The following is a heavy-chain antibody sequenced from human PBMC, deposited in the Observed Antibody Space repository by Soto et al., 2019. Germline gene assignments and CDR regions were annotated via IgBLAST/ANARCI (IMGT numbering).Heavy chain of an antibody. CDR3: ASGGDTAMVSIGWFDP. V-gene: IGHV4-30-4*01. D-gene: IGHD5-18*01. Sequence: QVQLQESGPGLVKPSQTLSLTCTVSGGSISSGDYYWSWIRQPPGKGLEWIGYIYYSGSTYYNPSLKGLVTTSVDTSKNQFSLKLSSVTAADTAVYYCASGGDTAMVSIGWFDPWGQGTLVTVSS. CDR2: IYYSGST. J-gene: IGHJ5*02. CDR1: GGSISSGDYY.